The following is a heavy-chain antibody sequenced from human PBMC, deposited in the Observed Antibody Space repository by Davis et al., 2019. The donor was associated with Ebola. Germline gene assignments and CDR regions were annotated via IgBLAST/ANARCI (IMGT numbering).Heavy chain of an antibody. CDR1: GFTFSSYA. Sequence: GESLKISCAASGFTFSSYAMHWVRQAPGKVLEWVAVISYDGSNKYYADSVKGRFTISRDNSKNTLYLQMNSLRAEDTAVYYCARGCCGGYAYDGMDVWGQGTTVTVSS. CDR3: ARGCCGGYAYDGMDV. J-gene: IGHJ6*02. CDR2: ISYDGSNK. V-gene: IGHV3-30-3*01. D-gene: IGHD1-26*01.